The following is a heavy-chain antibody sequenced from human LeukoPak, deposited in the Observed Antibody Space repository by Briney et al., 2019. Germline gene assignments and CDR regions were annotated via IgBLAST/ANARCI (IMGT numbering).Heavy chain of an antibody. V-gene: IGHV1-18*01. CDR1: GYTFTRHG. J-gene: IGHJ4*02. CDR2: ISVYNGNT. Sequence: GESLKISCKASGYTFTRHGISWVRQAPGQGLEWMGWISVYNGNTNYAQKVQGRVTMTTDTSTSTAYMELRSLRSDDTAVYYCARIRDGDDDYYFDYWGQGTLVTVSS. D-gene: IGHD4-17*01. CDR3: ARIRDGDDDYYFDY.